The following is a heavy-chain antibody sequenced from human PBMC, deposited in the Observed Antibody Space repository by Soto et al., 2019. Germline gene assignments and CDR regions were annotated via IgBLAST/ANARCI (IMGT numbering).Heavy chain of an antibody. CDR1: GYSFTSYW. D-gene: IGHD1-7*01. CDR2: IYPGDSDT. J-gene: IGHJ6*02. Sequence: GESLKISCKGSGYSFTSYWIGWVRQMPGKGLEWMGIIYPGDSDTRYSPSFQGQVTISADKSISTAYLQWSSLKASDTAMYYCARQTGGITGTTVLMDVWGQGTTVTVSS. CDR3: ARQTGGITGTTVLMDV. V-gene: IGHV5-51*01.